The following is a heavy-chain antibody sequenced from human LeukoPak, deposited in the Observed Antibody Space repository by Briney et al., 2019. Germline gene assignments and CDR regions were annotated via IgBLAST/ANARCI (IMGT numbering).Heavy chain of an antibody. CDR3: VRDFHRRICDSSGFYPY. D-gene: IGHD3-22*01. V-gene: IGHV3-48*04. CDR1: GFIFSSYS. J-gene: IGHJ4*02. CDR2: ISSSSSTI. Sequence: GSLRLFCAVSGFIFSSYSMNWVRQAPGKGLEWVSYISSSSSTIYYADSVKGRFTISRDNAKNSLYLRMNNLRTEDTAVYYCVRDFHRRICDSSGFYPYWGQGTLVTVSS.